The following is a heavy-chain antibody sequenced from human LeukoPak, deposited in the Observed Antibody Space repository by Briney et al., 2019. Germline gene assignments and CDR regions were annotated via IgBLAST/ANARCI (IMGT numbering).Heavy chain of an antibody. CDR2: IYYSGST. V-gene: IGHV4-39*07. D-gene: IGHD4-17*01. Sequence: PSETLSLTCTVSGGSISSSSYYWGWIRQPPGKGLEWIGSIYYSGSTYYNPSLKSRVTISVDTSKNQFSLKLSSVTAADTAVYYCARGGYGDYVRPNYWGQGTLVTVSS. J-gene: IGHJ4*02. CDR1: GGSISSSSYY. CDR3: ARGGYGDYVRPNY.